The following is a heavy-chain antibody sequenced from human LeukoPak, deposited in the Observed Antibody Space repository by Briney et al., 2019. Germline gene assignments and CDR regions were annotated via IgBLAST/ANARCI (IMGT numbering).Heavy chain of an antibody. CDR3: ARDRGYAMDV. CDR2: IQSGGNI. CDR1: GLSISDQY. D-gene: IGHD1-1*01. V-gene: IGHV3-53*01. Sequence: GGSLRLSCAASGLSISDQYMSWVRQAPGKGLEWVAIIQSGGNIYYADSVKGRITVSRDNSKNTMYLQMNSLRAEDTAVYYCARDRGYAMDVWGQGTTVTVSS. J-gene: IGHJ6*02.